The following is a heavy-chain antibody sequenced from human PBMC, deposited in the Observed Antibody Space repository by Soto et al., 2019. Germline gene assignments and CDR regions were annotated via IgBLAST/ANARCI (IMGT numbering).Heavy chain of an antibody. CDR3: ARAQGLLWFGELSGVYETPNSHPYYFDY. CDR1: GGSFSGYY. V-gene: IGHV4-34*01. D-gene: IGHD3-10*01. Sequence: SGTLSLTCAVYGGSFSGYYWSWIRQPPGKGLEWIGEINHSGSTNYNPSLKSRVTISVDTSKSQFSLKLSSVTAADTAVYYCARAQGLLWFGELSGVYETPNSHPYYFDYWGQGTLVTVSS. J-gene: IGHJ4*02. CDR2: INHSGST.